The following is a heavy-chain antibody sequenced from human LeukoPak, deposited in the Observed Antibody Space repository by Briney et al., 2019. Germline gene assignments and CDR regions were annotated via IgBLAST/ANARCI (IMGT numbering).Heavy chain of an antibody. V-gene: IGHV1-18*01. CDR2: ISAYNGNT. J-gene: IGHJ6*02. D-gene: IGHD1-20*01. CDR1: GYTFTSYG. CDR3: ARDAPPVPITGTTSGMDV. Sequence: ASVKVSCKASGYTFTSYGISWARQAPGQGLEWMGWISAYNGNTNYAQKLQGRVTMTTDTSTSTAYMELRSLRSDDTAVYYCARDAPPVPITGTTSGMDVWGQGTTVTVSS.